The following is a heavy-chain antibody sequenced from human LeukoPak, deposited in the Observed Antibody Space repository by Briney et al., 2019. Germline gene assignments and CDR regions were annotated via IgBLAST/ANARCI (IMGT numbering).Heavy chain of an antibody. CDR2: IYYSGST. Sequence: ASETLSLTCTVSGGSISSYYWSWIRQPPGKGLEWIGYIYYSGSTNYNPSLKSRVTISVDTSKNQFSLKLSSVTAADTAVYYCARRARTGWFDPWGQGTLVTVSS. CDR1: GGSISSYY. D-gene: IGHD1-1*01. CDR3: ARRARTGWFDP. V-gene: IGHV4-59*01. J-gene: IGHJ5*02.